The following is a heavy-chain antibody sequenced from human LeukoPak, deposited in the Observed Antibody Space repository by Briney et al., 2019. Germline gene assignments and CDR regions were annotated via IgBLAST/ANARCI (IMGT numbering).Heavy chain of an antibody. V-gene: IGHV4-31*03. J-gene: IGHJ4*02. CDR3: ARASSYSGYDAYYFEY. D-gene: IGHD5-12*01. Sequence: SETLSLTCTVSGGSISSGGHYWSWIRQHPGKGLEWIGYIHYSGITYYNASLKSRVTISVDTSKDQFSLKLSSVTAADTAVYYCARASSYSGYDAYYFEYWGQGTLVTVSS. CDR2: IHYSGIT. CDR1: GGSISSGGHY.